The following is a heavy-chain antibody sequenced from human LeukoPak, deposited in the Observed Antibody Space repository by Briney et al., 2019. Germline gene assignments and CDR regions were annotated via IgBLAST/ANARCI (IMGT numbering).Heavy chain of an antibody. Sequence: GASVKVSCKASGYTFTSYGISWVRQAPGQGLEWMGWISAYNGNTNYAQKLQGRVTMSTDTSTSTGYMELRSLRSDDTAGYYCVRGLQETLAWLKALSAFDIWGQGTMVTVSS. D-gene: IGHD5-24*01. CDR2: ISAYNGNT. J-gene: IGHJ3*02. CDR1: GYTFTSYG. CDR3: VRGLQETLAWLKALSAFDI. V-gene: IGHV1-18*01.